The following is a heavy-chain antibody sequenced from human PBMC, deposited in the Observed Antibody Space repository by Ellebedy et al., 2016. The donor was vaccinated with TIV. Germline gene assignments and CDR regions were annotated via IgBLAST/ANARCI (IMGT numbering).Heavy chain of an antibody. J-gene: IGHJ4*02. D-gene: IGHD3-3*01. Sequence: PGGSLRLSCAASGFTFSSYSMNWVRQAPGKGLEWVSYISSSSITRYYADSVKGRFTISRDDSKNTVYLQLNNLTAEDTATYFCVKDTAPYYGVFDYWGQGALVTVSS. CDR3: VKDTAPYYGVFDY. CDR2: ISSSSITR. V-gene: IGHV3-48*01. CDR1: GFTFSSYS.